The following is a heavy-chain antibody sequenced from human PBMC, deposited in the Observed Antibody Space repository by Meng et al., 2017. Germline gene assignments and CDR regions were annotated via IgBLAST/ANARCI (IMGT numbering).Heavy chain of an antibody. V-gene: IGHV3-74*01. CDR1: GFTFSSYW. Sequence: GESLKISCAASGFTFSSYWMHWVRQAPGKGLVWVSRINSDGSSTSYADSVKGRFTISRDNAKNSLYLQMNSLRAEDTAVCYCASLGGLWGDIDYWGQGTLVTVSS. D-gene: IGHD3-16*01. CDR3: ASLGGLWGDIDY. CDR2: INSDGSST. J-gene: IGHJ4*02.